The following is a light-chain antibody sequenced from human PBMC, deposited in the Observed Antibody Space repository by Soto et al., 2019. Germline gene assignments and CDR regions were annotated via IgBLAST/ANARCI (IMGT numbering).Light chain of an antibody. CDR3: QHYDTSSLT. CDR1: QSVSSV. V-gene: IGKV3-20*01. CDR2: GSS. J-gene: IGKJ4*01. Sequence: EVVLTQSPGTVSLSPGEGATLSCRASQSVSSVTWYQQKPGQPPRLLIYGSSTRATGIPGRFSGSGSGTDFTLTISRLEPEDFAVYYCQHYDTSSLTFGGGTKVEIK.